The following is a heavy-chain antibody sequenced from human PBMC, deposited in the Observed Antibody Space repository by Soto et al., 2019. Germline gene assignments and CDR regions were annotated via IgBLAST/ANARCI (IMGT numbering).Heavy chain of an antibody. V-gene: IGHV1-8*01. D-gene: IGHD3-3*01. J-gene: IGHJ5*01. CDR2: LRPAAGKTKT. CDR3: AMGGTGHYAFWAEPRGAGLAS. CDR1: GYTFTNFA. Sequence: QVQLLRSGAEVKRPGASVKVSCRASGYTFTNFAVSWVPWAAGQGLEWSGRLRPAAGKTKTTYLPHFRDSVSRTWASAVAMEYLGILDLTADDSTVSYCAMGGTGHYAFWAEPRGAGLASCDQGTQVTVA.